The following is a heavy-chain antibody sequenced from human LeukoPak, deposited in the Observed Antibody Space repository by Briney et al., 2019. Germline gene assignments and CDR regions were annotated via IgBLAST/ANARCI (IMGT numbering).Heavy chain of an antibody. Sequence: GGSLRLSCAASGFTFSSYSMNWVRQAPGKGLEWVSSISSSSSYIYYADSVKGRFTISRDNAKNSLYLQLNSLRAEDTAVYYCAGGWDYFDTSGYYYDLDHWGQGTLVTVSS. CDR3: AGGWDYFDTSGYYYDLDH. V-gene: IGHV3-21*01. J-gene: IGHJ4*02. CDR1: GFTFSSYS. CDR2: ISSSSSYI. D-gene: IGHD3-22*01.